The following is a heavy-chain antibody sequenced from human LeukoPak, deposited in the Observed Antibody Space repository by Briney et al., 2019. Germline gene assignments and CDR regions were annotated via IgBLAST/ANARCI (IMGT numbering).Heavy chain of an antibody. J-gene: IGHJ2*01. V-gene: IGHV3-43D*03. Sequence: PGGSLRLSCAASGFTFDDYAMHWVRQAPGKGLEWVSLISWDGGSTYYADSVKGRFTISRDNSKNSLYLQMNSLRAEDTALYYCAKDGGYDSSGYYSVPTDYWYFDLWGRGTLVTVSS. CDR3: AKDGGYDSSGYYSVPTDYWYFDL. D-gene: IGHD3-22*01. CDR1: GFTFDDYA. CDR2: ISWDGGST.